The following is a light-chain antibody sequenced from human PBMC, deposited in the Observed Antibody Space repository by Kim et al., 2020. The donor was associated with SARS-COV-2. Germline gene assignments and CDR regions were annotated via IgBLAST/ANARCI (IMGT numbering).Light chain of an antibody. V-gene: IGLV3-1*01. CDR2: QDS. Sequence: SVSPGQTASITCSGDKLGDKYACWYQQKPGQSPVLVINQDSKRPSGIPERFSGSNSGNTATLTISGTQAMDEADYYCQAWDSSTVVFGTGTKVTVL. CDR3: QAWDSSTVV. CDR1: KLGDKY. J-gene: IGLJ1*01.